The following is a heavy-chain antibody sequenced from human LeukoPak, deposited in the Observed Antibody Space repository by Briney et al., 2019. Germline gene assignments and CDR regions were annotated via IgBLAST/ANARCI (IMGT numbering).Heavy chain of an antibody. V-gene: IGHV4-59*01. J-gene: IGHJ4*02. CDR3: ARVVPAAIHFDY. Sequence: SETLSLTCAVYGGSFSGYYWSWIRQPPGKGLEWIGYIYYSGSTNYNPSLKSRVTISVDTSKNQFSLKLSSVTAADTAVYYCARVVPAAIHFDYWGQGTLVTVSS. CDR1: GGSFSGYY. CDR2: IYYSGST. D-gene: IGHD2-2*01.